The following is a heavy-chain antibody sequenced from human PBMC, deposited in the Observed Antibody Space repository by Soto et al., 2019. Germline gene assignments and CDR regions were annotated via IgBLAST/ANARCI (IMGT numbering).Heavy chain of an antibody. CDR3: ARDPIGPGIFDY. Sequence: GGSLRLSCVASGFTFSSYGMHWVRQAPGKGLEWVAVIWYDASNEYYGDSVKGRFTISRDNIKNTMYLQMNSLRAEDTAVYYCARDPIGPGIFDYWGQGTLVTVSS. V-gene: IGHV3-33*01. D-gene: IGHD1-26*01. CDR2: IWYDASNE. J-gene: IGHJ4*02. CDR1: GFTFSSYG.